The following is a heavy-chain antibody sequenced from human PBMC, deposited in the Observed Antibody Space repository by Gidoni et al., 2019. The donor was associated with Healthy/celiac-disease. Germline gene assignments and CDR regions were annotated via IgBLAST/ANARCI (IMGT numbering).Heavy chain of an antibody. Sequence: QVQLVESGGGLVKPGGSLRLSCAASGFTFSAYYMSWIRQAPGKGLEWVSYISSSSSYTNYADSVKGRFTISRDNAKNSLYLQMNSLRAEDTAVYYCAIAGNYPHDYYMDVWGKGTTVTVSS. CDR2: ISSSSSYT. CDR3: AIAGNYPHDYYMDV. CDR1: GFTFSAYY. D-gene: IGHD4-4*01. V-gene: IGHV3-11*05. J-gene: IGHJ6*03.